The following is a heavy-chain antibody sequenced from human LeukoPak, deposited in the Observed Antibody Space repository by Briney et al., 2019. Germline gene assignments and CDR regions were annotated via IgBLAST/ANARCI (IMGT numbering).Heavy chain of an antibody. J-gene: IGHJ5*02. CDR3: AKGDTS. D-gene: IGHD2-21*02. Sequence: GGSLRLSCAASGFTFSNYDMHWVRQAPGKGLEWVAFIRYDGSDIYYADSVKGRFTISRDNSKNTLYVQKNSLRNEDTAFYYRAKGDTSWGQGTLVTVSS. CDR2: IRYDGSDI. V-gene: IGHV3-30*02. CDR1: GFTFSNYD.